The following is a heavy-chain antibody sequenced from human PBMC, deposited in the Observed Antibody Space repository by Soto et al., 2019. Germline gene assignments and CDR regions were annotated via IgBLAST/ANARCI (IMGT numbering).Heavy chain of an antibody. Sequence: QVQLVESGGGVVQPGRSLRLSCAASGFTFSSYAMHWVRQAPGKGLEWVAVISYDGSNKYYADSVKGRFTISRDNSKNTLYLQMNSLRAEDTAVYYCARGYGSGSYYPYYYYGMDGWGQGTTVTVSS. V-gene: IGHV3-30-3*01. J-gene: IGHJ6*02. CDR1: GFTFSSYA. D-gene: IGHD3-10*01. CDR2: ISYDGSNK. CDR3: ARGYGSGSYYPYYYYGMDG.